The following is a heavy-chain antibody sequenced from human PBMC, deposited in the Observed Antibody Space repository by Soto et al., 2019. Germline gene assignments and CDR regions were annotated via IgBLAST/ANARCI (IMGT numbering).Heavy chain of an antibody. CDR3: ARSGSYYDSSGYSNSPFDY. V-gene: IGHV4-31*03. CDR2: IYYIGST. J-gene: IGHJ4*02. Sequence: SETLSLTCTVSGGSISSGGYYWSWIRQHPGKGLEWIGYIYYIGSTYYNPSLKSRVTISVDTSKNQFSLKLSSVTAADTAVYYCARSGSYYDSSGYSNSPFDYWGQGTLVTVSS. D-gene: IGHD3-22*01. CDR1: GGSISSGGYY.